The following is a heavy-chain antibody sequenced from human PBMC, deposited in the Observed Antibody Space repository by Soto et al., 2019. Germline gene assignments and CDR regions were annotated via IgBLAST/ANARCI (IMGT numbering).Heavy chain of an antibody. CDR2: IYYSGNT. CDR3: SRASFGSGHGGIFDS. J-gene: IGHJ4*02. V-gene: IGHV4-31*11. CDR1: GGSISSGGHY. D-gene: IGHD5-12*01. Sequence: SETLALTCAVSGGSISSGGHYWGWIRQHPGKGLEWIGYIYYSGNTYYNPSLKSRVNISVDTSKDQFSLNLTSITAADTAVYYCSRASFGSGHGGIFDSWGQGTLVTVSS.